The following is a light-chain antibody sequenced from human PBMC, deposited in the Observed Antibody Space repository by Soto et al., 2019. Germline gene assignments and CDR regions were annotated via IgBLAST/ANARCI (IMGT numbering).Light chain of an antibody. Sequence: DIQMTQSPSSLSASVGDRVTITCRASQSISSYLNWYRQKPGKAPELLIYAASSLQSGVPSVFSASGSGTDFTLTISSLQPDDFANYYCQQSYTTPFTFGPGTKVDI. V-gene: IGKV1-39*01. CDR3: QQSYTTPFT. CDR1: QSISSY. CDR2: AAS. J-gene: IGKJ3*01.